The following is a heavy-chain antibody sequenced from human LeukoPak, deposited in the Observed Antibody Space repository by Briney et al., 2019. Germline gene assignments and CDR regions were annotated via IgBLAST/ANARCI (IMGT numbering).Heavy chain of an antibody. V-gene: IGHV3-7*01. D-gene: IGHD5-12*01. CDR2: INQDGSKE. CDR3: VRDGGVSGYDLLDY. Sequence: GGSLRLSCTASGFIFSNYWMTWVRQAPGKGLEWVAQINQDGSKEYYIDSVKARFSISRDNARDSLSLQMNSLRAEDTAVYYCVRDGGVSGYDLLDYWGQGTLVTVSS. J-gene: IGHJ4*02. CDR1: GFIFSNYW.